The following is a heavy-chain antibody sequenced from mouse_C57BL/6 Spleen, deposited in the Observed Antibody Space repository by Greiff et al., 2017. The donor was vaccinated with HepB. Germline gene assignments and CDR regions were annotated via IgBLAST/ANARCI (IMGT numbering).Heavy chain of an antibody. Sequence: EVKVVESGGGLVQSGRSLRLSCATSGFTFSDFYMEWVRQAPGKGLEWIAASRNKANDYTTEYSASVKGRFIVSRDTSQSILYLQMNALRAEDTAIYYCARDEGDLMDYWGQGTSVTVSS. CDR3: ARDEGDLMDY. V-gene: IGHV7-1*01. CDR2: SRNKANDYTT. CDR1: GFTFSDFY. J-gene: IGHJ4*01.